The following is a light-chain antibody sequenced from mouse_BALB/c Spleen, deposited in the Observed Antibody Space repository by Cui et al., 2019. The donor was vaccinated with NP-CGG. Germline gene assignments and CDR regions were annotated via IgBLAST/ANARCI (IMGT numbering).Light chain of an antibody. Sequence: QAVVTQESALTTSPGETVTLTCRSSTGTVTTSNYANWVQEKPDQLFTGLIGGTNNRAPGVPARFSGSLIGDKVALTITGAKTEDEAIYFCALWYSNHWVFGGGTKLTVL. V-gene: IGLV1*01. CDR1: TGTVTTSNY. J-gene: IGLJ1*01. CDR3: ALWYSNHWV. CDR2: GTN.